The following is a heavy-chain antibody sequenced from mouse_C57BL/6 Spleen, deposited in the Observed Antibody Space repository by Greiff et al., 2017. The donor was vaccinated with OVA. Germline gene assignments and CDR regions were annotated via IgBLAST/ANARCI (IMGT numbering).Heavy chain of an antibody. CDR3: ARTENWDWDY. CDR1: GFTFSSYA. J-gene: IGHJ2*01. Sequence: EVHLVESGGGLVKPGGSLKLSCAASGFTFSSYAMPWVRQTPEKGLEWVATISDGGSYTYYQDNVKGRVTISRDTSKNNLYLQMSRLKSEDSAMYYCARTENWDWDYWGQGTTLTVSS. D-gene: IGHD4-1*01. CDR2: ISDGGSYT. V-gene: IGHV5-4*01.